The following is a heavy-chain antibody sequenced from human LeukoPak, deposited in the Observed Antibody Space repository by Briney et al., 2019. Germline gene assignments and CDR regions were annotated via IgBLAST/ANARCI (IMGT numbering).Heavy chain of an antibody. CDR1: GGSISSYY. J-gene: IGHJ4*02. V-gene: IGHV4-59*08. Sequence: SETLSLTCTVSGGSISSYYWSWIRQPPGKGLEWIGYIYYSGSTNYNPSLKSRVTIPVDTSKNQFSLKLSSVTAADTAVYYCARHGTGYGDYWYYFDYWGQGTLVTVSS. CDR3: ARHGTGYGDYWYYFDY. CDR2: IYYSGST. D-gene: IGHD4-17*01.